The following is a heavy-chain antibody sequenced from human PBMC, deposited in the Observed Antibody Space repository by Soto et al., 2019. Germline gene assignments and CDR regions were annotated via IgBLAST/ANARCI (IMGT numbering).Heavy chain of an antibody. CDR3: AKDSFGGIIVLPGY. CDR2: ISWNSGSI. D-gene: IGHD3-16*02. Sequence: EVQLVESGGGLVQPGRSLRLSCAASGFSFDDYAMHWVRQTPGKGLAWVSGISWNSGSIGYADSVKGRFTISRDNAKNSLYLQMNSLRAEDTALYYCAKDSFGGIIVLPGYWGQGTLVTVSS. J-gene: IGHJ4*02. V-gene: IGHV3-9*01. CDR1: GFSFDDYA.